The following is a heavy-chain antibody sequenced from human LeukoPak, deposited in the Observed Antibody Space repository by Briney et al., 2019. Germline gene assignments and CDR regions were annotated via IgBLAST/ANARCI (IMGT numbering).Heavy chain of an antibody. D-gene: IGHD2-2*01. CDR2: IIPIFGTA. J-gene: IGHJ6*03. V-gene: IGHV1-69*01. CDR3: ARGSYVEYGLYYYYYMDV. Sequence: SVKVSFKASGGTFSSYAISWVRQAPGQGLEWMGGIIPIFGTANYAQKFQGRVTITADESTSTAYMELSSLRSEDTAVYYCARGSYVEYGLYYYYYMDVWGKGTTVTVSS. CDR1: GGTFSSYA.